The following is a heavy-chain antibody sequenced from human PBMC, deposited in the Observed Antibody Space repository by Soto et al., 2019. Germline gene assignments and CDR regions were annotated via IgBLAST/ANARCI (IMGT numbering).Heavy chain of an antibody. J-gene: IGHJ4*02. CDR2: IRYDGTNR. CDR1: GFTFSNHG. CDR3: GRESSSGRRDRIDY. D-gene: IGHD6-19*01. Sequence: GGSLRLSCAASGFTFSNHGMHWLRQAPGKWLEWITVIRYDGTNRFYADSVKGRFTISRDISENTVFLQMNSLRAEDTAVYYCGRESSSGRRDRIDYWGQGXLVTVSS. V-gene: IGHV3-33*08.